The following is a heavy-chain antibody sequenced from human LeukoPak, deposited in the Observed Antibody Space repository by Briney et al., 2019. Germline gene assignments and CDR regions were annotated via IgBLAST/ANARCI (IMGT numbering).Heavy chain of an antibody. CDR1: GYSFTAHY. V-gene: IGHV1-2*02. Sequence: ASVKVSCKPSGYSFTAHYIHWVRQAPGQALQGLAYIDCGAGDTNYAQPFQGRVTVTSDRSFNTAYLELSSLTFDDTAIYYCVRPPREPANDLDYWGRGTLVTVSS. CDR2: IDCGAGDT. CDR3: VRPPREPANDLDY. D-gene: IGHD1-1*01. J-gene: IGHJ4*01.